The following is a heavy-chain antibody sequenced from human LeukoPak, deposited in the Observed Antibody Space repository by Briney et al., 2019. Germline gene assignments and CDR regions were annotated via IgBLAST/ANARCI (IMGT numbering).Heavy chain of an antibody. J-gene: IGHJ2*01. Sequence: GGSLRLSCAASGFTFSSYSMNWVRQAPGKGLEWVSSISSSSSYIYYADSVKGRFPISRDNAKNSLYLQMNSLRAEDTAVYYCARANTVVVTASPEWYFDLWGRGTLVTVSS. CDR2: ISSSSSYI. V-gene: IGHV3-21*01. D-gene: IGHD2-21*02. CDR1: GFTFSSYS. CDR3: ARANTVVVTASPEWYFDL.